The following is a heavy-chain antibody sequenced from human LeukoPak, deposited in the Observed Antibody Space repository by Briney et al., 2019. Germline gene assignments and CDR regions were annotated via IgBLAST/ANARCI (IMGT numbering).Heavy chain of an antibody. V-gene: IGHV1-2*02. CDR1: GYTFTSYD. CDR2: INPNSGGT. Sequence: ASVKVSCKASGYTFTSYDINWVRQAPGQGLEWMGWINPNSGGTNYAQKFQGRVTMTRDTSISTAYMELSRLRSDDTAVYYCASTGGRNYYYMDVWGKGTTVTVSS. J-gene: IGHJ6*03. D-gene: IGHD3-16*01. CDR3: ASTGGRNYYYMDV.